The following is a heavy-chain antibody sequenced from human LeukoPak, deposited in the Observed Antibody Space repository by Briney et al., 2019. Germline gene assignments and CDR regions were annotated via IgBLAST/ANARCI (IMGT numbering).Heavy chain of an antibody. CDR1: GFTFRGYG. J-gene: IGHJ4*02. Sequence: GGSLRLSCAASGFTFRGYGMSWVRQAPGKGLEWVSAIRGSGVTTYYADSVKGRFTISRDNAKNTLYLQMNSLRAEDTAVYYCARGGGYSYGSFDYWGQGTLVTVSS. CDR3: ARGGGYSYGSFDY. CDR2: IRGSGVTT. V-gene: IGHV3-23*01. D-gene: IGHD5-18*01.